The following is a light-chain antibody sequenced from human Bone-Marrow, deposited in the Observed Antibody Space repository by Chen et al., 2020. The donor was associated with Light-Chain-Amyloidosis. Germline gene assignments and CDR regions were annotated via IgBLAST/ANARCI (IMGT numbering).Light chain of an antibody. V-gene: IGLV2-11*01. CDR2: DVD. CDR3: CSKAGTYSVV. Sequence: QSALTQPRSVFGSTGQSVTISCTGTSSAVGGYNYVSWYQQYSGKAPKLIIYDVDRRPSGVPDRFSGSRSGSTASLTISGLQAEDGADYRCCSKAGTYSVVFGGGTKLTVL. CDR1: SSAVGGYNY. J-gene: IGLJ2*01.